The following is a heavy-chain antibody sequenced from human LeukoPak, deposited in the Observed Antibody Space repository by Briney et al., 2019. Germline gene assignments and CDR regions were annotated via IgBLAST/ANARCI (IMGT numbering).Heavy chain of an antibody. J-gene: IGHJ4*02. Sequence: GGSLRLSCTASGFTFSRYWMIWVRQAPGKGLEWVANIKRDGSEKYYVDSVKGRFTISRDNAKNSLYLQMNSLRAEDTALYYCARDHEGSSGYFDYWGQGTLVTVSS. D-gene: IGHD3-22*01. CDR2: IKRDGSEK. V-gene: IGHV3-7*03. CDR3: ARDHEGSSGYFDY. CDR1: GFTFSRYW.